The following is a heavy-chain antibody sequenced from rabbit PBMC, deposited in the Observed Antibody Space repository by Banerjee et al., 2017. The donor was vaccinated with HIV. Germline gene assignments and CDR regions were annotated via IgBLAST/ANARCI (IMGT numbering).Heavy chain of an antibody. CDR2: IDPIFHIT. J-gene: IGHJ4*01. D-gene: IGHD1-1*01. V-gene: IGHV1S47*01. CDR1: GFDFSSYG. Sequence: QEQLKETGGGLVQPGGSLTLSCKASGFDFSSYGVSWVRQAPGKGLDWIGYIDPIFHITTYANWVNGRFSISRENTQNTVYLQLNSLTAADTATYFCARRAASSGWSFNLWGPGTLVTVS. CDR3: ARRAASSGWSFNL.